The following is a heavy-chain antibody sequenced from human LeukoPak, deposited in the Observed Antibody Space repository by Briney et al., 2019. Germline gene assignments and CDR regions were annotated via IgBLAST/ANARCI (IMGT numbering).Heavy chain of an antibody. CDR1: GGSISSHY. J-gene: IGHJ4*02. D-gene: IGHD6-13*01. V-gene: IGHV4-4*07. CDR2: IYSDGSV. CDR3: AIGPAASGYFDY. Sequence: LETLSLTCSVSGGSISSHYWSWLRQPAGKGLEWIGHIYSDGSVNYNPSVKSRVTMSVDTSKNQFSLKLYFVTAADTAVFYCAIGPAASGYFDYWDQGTLVTVSS.